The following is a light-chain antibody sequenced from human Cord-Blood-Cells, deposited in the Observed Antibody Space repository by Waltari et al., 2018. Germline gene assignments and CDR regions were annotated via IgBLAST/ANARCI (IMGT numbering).Light chain of an antibody. Sequence: QSALTQPRSVSGSPGQSVPISCTGTSTDVGGFNHVTWYQQHPGKAPKLMIYDVSKRPSGVPDRFSGSKSGNTASLTISGLQAEDEADYYCCSYAGSYPYVFGTGTKVTVL. CDR3: CSYAGSYPYV. V-gene: IGLV2-11*01. CDR2: DVS. CDR1: STDVGGFNH. J-gene: IGLJ1*01.